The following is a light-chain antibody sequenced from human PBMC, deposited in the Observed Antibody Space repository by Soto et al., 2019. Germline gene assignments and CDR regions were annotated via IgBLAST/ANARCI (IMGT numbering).Light chain of an antibody. CDR3: QQRSNWPFIT. V-gene: IGKV3-11*01. CDR2: DAS. J-gene: IGKJ5*01. Sequence: EIVMTQSPATLSASPGERATLSCRASQSVRSNLAWYQQKPGQAPRVLIYDASNRATGIPVRFSGSGSGTDFTLTISSLEPEDFAVYYCQQRSNWPFITFGQGTRLEIK. CDR1: QSVRSN.